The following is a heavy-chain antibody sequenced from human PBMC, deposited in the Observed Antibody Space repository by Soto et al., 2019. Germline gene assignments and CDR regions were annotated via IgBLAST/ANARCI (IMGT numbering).Heavy chain of an antibody. CDR2: IFYLGSS. J-gene: IGHJ5*02. V-gene: IGHV4-39*01. CDR1: GDSLSSSDFY. D-gene: IGHD3-3*02. CDR3: ARHSLALRKNNWFDP. Sequence: PSGTLSLTCTVSGDSLSSSDFYWGWLRQPPGKGLGWIGSIFYLGSSYYNPSLKSRVTMSVDTSKNQFSLRLRSVTAADTALYFCARHSLALRKNNWFDPWGQGIMVTVSS.